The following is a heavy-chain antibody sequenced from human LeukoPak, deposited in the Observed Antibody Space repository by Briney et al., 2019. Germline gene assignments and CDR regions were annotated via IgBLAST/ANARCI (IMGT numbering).Heavy chain of an antibody. V-gene: IGHV1-18*01. D-gene: IGHD1-14*01. CDR3: SWEIAEPHTTVDWVF. J-gene: IGHJ4*02. CDR2: ISAYNGNT. CDR1: GYTFTNYS. Sequence: ASVKVSCKSSGYTFTNYSINWVRQAPGQGLECMEWISAYNGNTNYAQKLQGRVTMTTVTSTSQAYMELRSLRSDDTGVYYFSWEIAEPHTTVDWVFWGEETLVTVS.